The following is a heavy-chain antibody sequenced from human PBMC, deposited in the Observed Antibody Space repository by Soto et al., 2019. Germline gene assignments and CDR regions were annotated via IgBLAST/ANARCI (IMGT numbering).Heavy chain of an antibody. CDR3: AHRPFNSAWHDAYDI. CDR1: GFSLSARGEG. Sequence: ESGPTLVNPTETLTLTCTFSGFSLSARGEGVGWIHQPPGKALEWLAIIYWDDDKRCSPSLRTTFTITKDTSKNQVVLTMTNMDPVDTATYFCAHRPFNSAWHDAYDIWGPGTMVTVSS. V-gene: IGHV2-5*02. CDR2: IYWDDDK. J-gene: IGHJ3*02. D-gene: IGHD5-18*01.